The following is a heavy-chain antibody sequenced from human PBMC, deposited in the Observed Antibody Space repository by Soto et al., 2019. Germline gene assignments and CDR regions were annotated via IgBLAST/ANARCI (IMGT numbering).Heavy chain of an antibody. CDR1: GFTVSSNY. D-gene: IGHD3-3*01. CDR3: ARDLGIRFLEWIPYGGAFDI. CDR2: IYSGGST. Sequence: EVQLVESGGGLVQPGGSLRLSCAASGFTVSSNYMSWVRQAPGKGLEWVSVIYSGGSTYYADSVKGRFTISRDNSKNTLYLQMNSLRAEDTAVYYCARDLGIRFLEWIPYGGAFDIWGQGTMVTVSS. J-gene: IGHJ3*02. V-gene: IGHV3-66*01.